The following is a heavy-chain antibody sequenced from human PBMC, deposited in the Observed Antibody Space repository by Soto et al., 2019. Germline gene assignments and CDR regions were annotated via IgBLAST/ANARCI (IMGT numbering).Heavy chain of an antibody. Sequence: QVQLVQSGAEVKKPGSSVKVSCKASGGTFSSYAISWVRQSPGQGLEWMGGIILNFGTANYPQKFQGRVTITADESTSTAYMELSRLRSEDPAVYYCARLPVADLYRDYWGQGTLVTVSS. CDR1: GGTFSSYA. V-gene: IGHV1-69*12. CDR2: IILNFGTA. CDR3: ARLPVADLYRDY. J-gene: IGHJ4*02. D-gene: IGHD6-19*01.